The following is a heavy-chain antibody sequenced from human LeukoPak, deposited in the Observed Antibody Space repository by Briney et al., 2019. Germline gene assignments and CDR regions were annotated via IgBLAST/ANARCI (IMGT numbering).Heavy chain of an antibody. D-gene: IGHD2-2*01. Sequence: ASVKVPCKASGYTFTGYYMHWVRQAPGQGFEWMGWINPNSGGTNYAQKFQGRVTMTRDTSISTAYMELSRLRSDDTAVYYCARGIVVVPAAIYPSWFGPWGQGTLVTVSS. CDR3: ARGIVVVPAAIYPSWFGP. J-gene: IGHJ5*02. V-gene: IGHV1-2*02. CDR2: INPNSGGT. CDR1: GYTFTGYY.